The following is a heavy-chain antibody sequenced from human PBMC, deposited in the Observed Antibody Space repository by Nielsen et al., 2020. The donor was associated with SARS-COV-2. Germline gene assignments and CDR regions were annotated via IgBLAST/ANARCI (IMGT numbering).Heavy chain of an antibody. D-gene: IGHD5-24*01. CDR1: GYSLTSYW. CDR2: INPADSDT. CDR3: ARHHTSGDGYNTYYFDY. J-gene: IGHJ4*02. Sequence: GESLKISCKGSGYSLTSYWIGWVRQMPGKGLEWLGIINPADSDTRYSPSFQGQVTISADKSISTAYLQWSSLKASDTAMYYCARHHTSGDGYNTYYFDYWGQGTLVTVSS. V-gene: IGHV5-51*01.